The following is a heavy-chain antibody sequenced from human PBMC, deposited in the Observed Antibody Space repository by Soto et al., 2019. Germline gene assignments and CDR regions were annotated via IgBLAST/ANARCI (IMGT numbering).Heavy chain of an antibody. CDR2: LNCNGGTT. J-gene: IGHJ4*02. D-gene: IGHD3-10*01. V-gene: IGHV3-20*04. CDR1: GFTFDDYG. Sequence: LILSWVASGFTFDDYGMSWVRQVPGKGLEWVSGLNCNGGTTHYADSVKGRFTISRDNARNSLYLQMNSLRAEDTALYYCAKSQSQMVRGLLEVFAYSGQGTLVIVSS. CDR3: AKSQSQMVRGLLEVFAY.